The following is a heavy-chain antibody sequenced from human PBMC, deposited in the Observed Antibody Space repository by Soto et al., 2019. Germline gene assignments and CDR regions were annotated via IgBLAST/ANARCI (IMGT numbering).Heavy chain of an antibody. CDR3: ARDDRRIAVAGAYYCGMDV. CDR2: ISSSSSYI. J-gene: IGHJ6*02. CDR1: GFTFSSYS. Sequence: EVQLVESGGGLVKPGGSLRLSCAASGFTFSSYSMNWVRQAPGKGLEWVSSISSSSSYIYYADSVKGRFTISRDNAKNSLYLQMNSLRAEDTAVYYCARDDRRIAVAGAYYCGMDVWGQGTTVTVSS. V-gene: IGHV3-21*01. D-gene: IGHD6-19*01.